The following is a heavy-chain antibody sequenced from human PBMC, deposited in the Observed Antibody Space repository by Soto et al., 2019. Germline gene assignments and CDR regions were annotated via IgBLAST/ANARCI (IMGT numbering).Heavy chain of an antibody. D-gene: IGHD6-13*01. Sequence: ASEILSLTCTVSGGSISSSSYYWGWIRQPPGKGLEWIGSINHSGSTNYNQSLKSRVTISVDTSKNQFSLKLSSVTAADTAVYYCARVGGQLARPGIAAVFAPPRFDYWGQGTLVTVSS. J-gene: IGHJ4*02. CDR3: ARVGGQLARPGIAAVFAPPRFDY. CDR2: INHSGST. CDR1: GGSISSSSYY. V-gene: IGHV4-39*07.